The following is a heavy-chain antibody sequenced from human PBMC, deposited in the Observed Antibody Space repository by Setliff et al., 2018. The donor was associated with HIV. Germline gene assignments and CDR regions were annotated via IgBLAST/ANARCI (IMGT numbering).Heavy chain of an antibody. CDR3: ARHRIVKAYYYYMDV. CDR2: IYLDDSDT. Sequence: PGESLKISCKGPGYSSTSYWIGWVRQMPGKGLEWMGIIYLDDSDTRYSPAFQGHVNISVDKSITTAYLQWKSLKTSDTAMYYCARHRIVKAYYYYMDVWGKGTTVTVSS. CDR1: GYSSTSYW. V-gene: IGHV5-51*01. D-gene: IGHD3-16*02. J-gene: IGHJ6*03.